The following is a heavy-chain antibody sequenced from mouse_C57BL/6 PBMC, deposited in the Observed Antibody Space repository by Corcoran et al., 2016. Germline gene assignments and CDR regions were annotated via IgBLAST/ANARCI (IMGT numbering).Heavy chain of an antibody. J-gene: IGHJ1*03. CDR2: IDPEDGDT. CDR3: TTWRDGYPYWYFDV. V-gene: IGHV14-1*01. CDR1: GFNIKDYY. Sequence: EVQLQQSGAELVRPGASVKLSCTASGFNIKDYYMHWVKQRPEQGLEWIGRIDPEDGDTEYAPKFQGKATMTADTSSNTAYLQLSSLTSEDTAVYYCTTWRDGYPYWYFDVWGTGTTVTVSS. D-gene: IGHD2-3*01.